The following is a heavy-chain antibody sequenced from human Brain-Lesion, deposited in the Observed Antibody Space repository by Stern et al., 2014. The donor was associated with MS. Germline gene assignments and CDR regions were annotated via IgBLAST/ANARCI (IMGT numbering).Heavy chain of an antibody. Sequence: QLQLQESGPGLVKPSETLSLTCTVSGGSISSSTYYWAWIRQPPGKGLEWIGNIYYSGFTYYNPSLKRRVTISVDMSKNQFSLKLSSVTAADTAIYYCARHDSVPRTSQLYSARDRGPGYFDYWGQGTLVTVSS. CDR3: ARHDSVPRTSQLYSARDRGPGYFDY. V-gene: IGHV4-39*01. CDR1: GGSISSSTYY. D-gene: IGHD1-26*01. J-gene: IGHJ4*02. CDR2: IYYSGFT.